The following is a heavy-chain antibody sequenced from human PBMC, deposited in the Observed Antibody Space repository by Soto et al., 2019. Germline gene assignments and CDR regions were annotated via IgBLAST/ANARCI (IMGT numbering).Heavy chain of an antibody. V-gene: IGHV3-48*02. CDR2: ISSSSTI. CDR3: AREFFYDY. Sequence: CVPLRLSWSAAGGTCIAYSMNCVRQAPGKGLEWVSYISSSSTIYYADSVKGRFTISRDNAKNSLYLPMNSLRDEDTAVYYCAREFFYDYRGQGPLVTVSS. CDR1: GGTCIAYS. J-gene: IGHJ4*02.